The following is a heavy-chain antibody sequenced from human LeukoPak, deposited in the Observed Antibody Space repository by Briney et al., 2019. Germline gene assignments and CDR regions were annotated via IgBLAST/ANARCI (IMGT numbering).Heavy chain of an antibody. CDR1: GFTFSSYA. J-gene: IGHJ4*02. V-gene: IGHV3-23*01. Sequence: GGSLRLSCAASGFTFSSYAMSWVRQAPGRGLEWVSAISGTGNSPYYGDSVKGRFTISRDNSKNTLYLQMNSLRAEDTAVYYCAKIVAVSGRPREGFDYWGQGTLVTVSS. CDR3: AKIVAVSGRPREGFDY. CDR2: ISGTGNSP. D-gene: IGHD1-26*01.